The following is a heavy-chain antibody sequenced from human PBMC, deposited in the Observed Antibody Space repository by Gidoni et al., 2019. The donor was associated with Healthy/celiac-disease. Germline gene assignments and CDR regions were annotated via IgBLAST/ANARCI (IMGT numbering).Heavy chain of an antibody. CDR2: IKSKTDGGTT. CDR3: TTAPGWCSGGSCYSLFC. CDR1: GFTFCNAW. Sequence: VQLVESGGGLVKPGGSLRLSCAASGFTFCNAWMNWVRRPPGKGLEWVGRIKSKTDGGTTDYAAPVKGRFTISRDDTKNTLYLQMNSLKTEDTAVYYCTTAPGWCSGGSCYSLFCWGQGTLVTVSS. V-gene: IGHV3-15*07. J-gene: IGHJ4*02. D-gene: IGHD2-15*01.